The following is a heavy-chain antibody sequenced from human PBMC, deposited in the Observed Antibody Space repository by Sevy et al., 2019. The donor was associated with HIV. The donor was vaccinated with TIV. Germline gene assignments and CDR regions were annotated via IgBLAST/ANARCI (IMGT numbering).Heavy chain of an antibody. J-gene: IGHJ6*02. Sequence: GGSLRLSCAASGFTFSSYAMSWVRQAPGKGLEWVSAISGSGGSTYYADSVKGRFTISRDNSKNTLYLQRNSLRAEDTAGYYCAIGFTHTVTTGYYYDYGMDVWGQGTTVTVSS. V-gene: IGHV3-23*01. D-gene: IGHD4-4*01. CDR2: ISGSGGST. CDR1: GFTFSSYA. CDR3: AIGFTHTVTTGYYYDYGMDV.